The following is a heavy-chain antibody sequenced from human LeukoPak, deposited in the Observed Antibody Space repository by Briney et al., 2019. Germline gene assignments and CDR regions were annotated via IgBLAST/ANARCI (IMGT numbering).Heavy chain of an antibody. CDR1: GGAFSGYY. V-gene: IGHV4-34*01. J-gene: IGHJ4*02. CDR2: INHSGST. CDR3: ARGSRRPAMWLVPNFDY. D-gene: IGHD6-19*01. Sequence: PSETLSPTCAVSGGAFSGYYWSWIRQPPGKGLEWIGEINHSGSTDYNPSLKSRVTISVDTSKNQFSLKLSSVTAADTAVYYCARGSRRPAMWLVPNFDYWCQGTLVTVSS.